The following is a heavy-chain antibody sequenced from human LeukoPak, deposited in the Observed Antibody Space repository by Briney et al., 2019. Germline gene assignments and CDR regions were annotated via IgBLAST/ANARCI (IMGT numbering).Heavy chain of an antibody. J-gene: IGHJ4*02. D-gene: IGHD2-15*01. CDR3: AKAFSGGSSGYFDY. CDR1: GYSISSGYY. Sequence: PSETLSLTCTVSGYSISSGYYWGWIRQPPGKGLEWIGSIYHSGSTYYNPSLKSRVTISVDTSKNQFSLKLSSVTAADTAVYYCAKAFSGGSSGYFDYWGQGTLVTVSS. CDR2: IYHSGST. V-gene: IGHV4-38-2*02.